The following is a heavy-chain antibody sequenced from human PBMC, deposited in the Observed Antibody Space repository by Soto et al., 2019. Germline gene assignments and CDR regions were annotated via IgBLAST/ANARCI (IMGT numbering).Heavy chain of an antibody. CDR2: IYHSGST. CDR3: ARVTGHYYYGMDV. D-gene: IGHD3-10*01. CDR1: GGSISSSNW. V-gene: IGHV4-4*02. J-gene: IGHJ6*02. Sequence: QVQLQESGPGLVKPSGTLSLTCAVSGGSISSSNWWSWVCQPPGKGLEWIGEIYHSGSTNYNPSLNSRDTISVDKSKNQFSLKLSSVTAAATAVYYCARVTGHYYYGMDVWGQGTTVSVSS.